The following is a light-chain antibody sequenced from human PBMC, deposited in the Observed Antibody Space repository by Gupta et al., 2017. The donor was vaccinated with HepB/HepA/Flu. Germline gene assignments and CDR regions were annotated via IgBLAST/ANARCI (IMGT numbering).Light chain of an antibody. CDR1: QSLLKSNGYYY. J-gene: IGKJ3*01. Sequence: DIVMPQSPLSLVVTPGESASISCRSTQSLLKSNGYYYLDWYLQKPGQSPQVLVYLACNRASGAPDRFSGSGSGTDFTLQISSVEAEDVGVYYCMQTRPPPFTFGPGTKVEIK. V-gene: IGKV2-28*01. CDR2: LAC. CDR3: MQTRPPPFT.